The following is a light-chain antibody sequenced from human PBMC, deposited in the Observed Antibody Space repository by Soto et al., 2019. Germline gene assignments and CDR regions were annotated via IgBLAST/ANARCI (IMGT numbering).Light chain of an antibody. CDR3: SAYTSSSTYV. CDR2: DVS. J-gene: IGLJ1*01. CDR1: SSDVGGYKY. V-gene: IGLV2-14*03. Sequence: QSALTQPASVSGSPGQSIAISCTGTSSDVGGYKYVSWYQQHPDKAPKLMIYDVSNRPSGVSDRFSGSKSGNTASLTITGLQAEDEAEDYCSAYTSSSTYVFGTGTKVTVL.